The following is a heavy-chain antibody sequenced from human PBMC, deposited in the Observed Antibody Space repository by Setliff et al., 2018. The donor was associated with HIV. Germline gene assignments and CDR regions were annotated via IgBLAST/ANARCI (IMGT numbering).Heavy chain of an antibody. CDR1: GYTFTSYG. CDR3: ARDLSISNPYYDILTGPGVY. J-gene: IGHJ4*02. Sequence: ASVKVSCKASGYTFTSYGISWVRQAPGQGLEWMGWIGTYNGNGNTNYAQKFQGRVTMTTDTSTTTAYMEVRNLRSDDTAVYYCARDLSISNPYYDILTGPGVYWGQGTLVTVSS. D-gene: IGHD3-9*01. V-gene: IGHV1-18*01. CDR2: IGTYNGNGNT.